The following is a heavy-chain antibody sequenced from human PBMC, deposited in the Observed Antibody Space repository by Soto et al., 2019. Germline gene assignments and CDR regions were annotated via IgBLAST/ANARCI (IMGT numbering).Heavy chain of an antibody. Sequence: QVQLVQSGAEVKKPGSSVKVSCKASRGTFSIYTISWVRQAPGQGLEWMGRIIPILGIANYAQKFRGRVTITADKSTSTAYMELSSLRSEDTAVSYCAREEYYYGSGAFVDYWGQGTLVTVSS. V-gene: IGHV1-69*08. CDR3: AREEYYYGSGAFVDY. J-gene: IGHJ4*02. CDR2: IIPILGIA. CDR1: RGTFSIYT. D-gene: IGHD3-10*01.